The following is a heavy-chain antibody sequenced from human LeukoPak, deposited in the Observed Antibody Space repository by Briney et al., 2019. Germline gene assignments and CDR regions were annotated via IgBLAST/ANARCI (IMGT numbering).Heavy chain of an antibody. V-gene: IGHV4-30-4*01. D-gene: IGHD2-21*01. CDR2: IYYSGST. CDR3: ARPFIAKRNAFDI. CDR1: GGSISSGDYY. J-gene: IGHJ3*02. Sequence: KPSQTLSLTCTVSGGSISSGDYYWSWIRQPPGKGLEWIGYIYYSGSTYYNPSLKSRVTISVDTSKNQFSLKLSSVTAADTAVYYCARPFIAKRNAFDIWGQGTMVTVSS.